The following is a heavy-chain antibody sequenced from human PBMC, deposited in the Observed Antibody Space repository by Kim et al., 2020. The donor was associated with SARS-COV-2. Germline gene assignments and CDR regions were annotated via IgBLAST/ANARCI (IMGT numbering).Heavy chain of an antibody. CDR1: GFIFSSYW. D-gene: IGHD3-22*01. V-gene: IGHV3-74*01. J-gene: IGHJ4*02. CDR2: INDDGATT. Sequence: GGSLRLSCAASGFIFSSYWMQWVRQAPGKGLVWVSRINDDGATTTYADSVKGRFIISRDNAKNTLYLQMNSLRAEDTAIYYCARARSDGDSSGYYYSDYWGQGSQVTVSS. CDR3: ARARSDGDSSGYYYSDY.